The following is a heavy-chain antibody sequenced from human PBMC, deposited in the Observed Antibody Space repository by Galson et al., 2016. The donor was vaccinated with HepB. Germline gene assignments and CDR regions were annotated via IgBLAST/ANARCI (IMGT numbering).Heavy chain of an antibody. Sequence: SVKVSCKASGYSFLSHGISWVRQAPGQGLEWMGWISAHNGNTNYPQKLQGRVIMTTDTSTSTAYMELRSLRSDDTAVYYCARDDDWPSYYYYGMDVWGQGTTVTVSS. CDR2: ISAHNGNT. J-gene: IGHJ6*02. V-gene: IGHV1-18*01. CDR1: GYSFLSHG. D-gene: IGHD3-10*01. CDR3: ARDDDWPSYYYYGMDV.